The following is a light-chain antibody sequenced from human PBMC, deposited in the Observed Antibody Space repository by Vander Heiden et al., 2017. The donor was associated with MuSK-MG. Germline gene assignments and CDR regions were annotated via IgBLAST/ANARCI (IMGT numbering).Light chain of an antibody. Sequence: DIQMTQSPSSLSASVGDRVTITCRASQSMSSYLNWYQQKPGKAPKLLIYAASSLQSGVPSRFSGSGSGTDFTLTISRLQPEDFATYYCQQSDSTPHTFGGGTKVEIK. V-gene: IGKV1-39*01. CDR3: QQSDSTPHT. J-gene: IGKJ4*01. CDR1: QSMSSY. CDR2: AAS.